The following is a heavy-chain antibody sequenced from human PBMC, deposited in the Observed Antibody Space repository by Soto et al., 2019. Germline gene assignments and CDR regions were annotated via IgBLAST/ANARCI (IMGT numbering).Heavy chain of an antibody. CDR3: ARTDSAGYDQYF. D-gene: IGHD5-12*01. CDR2: IYHSGTT. V-gene: IGHV4-38-2*01. CDR1: GDSISRGYH. J-gene: IGHJ4*01. Sequence: SETLSLTCAVSGDSISRGYHWAWIRQPPGKGLEWVASIYHSGTTYYNPSLTSRVTISVDTSKNQFYLKLSSVTAADSAVYYCARTDSAGYDQYF.